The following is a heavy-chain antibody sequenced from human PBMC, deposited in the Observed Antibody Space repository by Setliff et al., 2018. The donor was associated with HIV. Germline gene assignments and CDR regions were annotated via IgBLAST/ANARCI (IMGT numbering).Heavy chain of an antibody. CDR3: AGGPGTTSIDY. D-gene: IGHD1-26*01. V-gene: IGHV4-34*01. CDR1: GGSFSGYY. Sequence: SETLSLTCAVYGGSFSGYYWSWTRQPPGKGLEWIGEINHSGSTNYNMSLWSRVTISLDASRNQFSLELIPVTAADTAVYYCAGGPGTTSIDYWAQGTLVTVSS. J-gene: IGHJ4*02. CDR2: INHSGST.